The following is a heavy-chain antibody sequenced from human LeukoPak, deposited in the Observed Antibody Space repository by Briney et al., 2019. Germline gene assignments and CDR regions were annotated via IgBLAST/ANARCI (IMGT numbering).Heavy chain of an antibody. D-gene: IGHD6-13*01. CDR3: ATKSRGSSWYDYYYYGMDV. Sequence: GASVKLSCTASGYTFTGYAISWVRQTTGQGLEWMGWINPKGGNTGTTQKFQGRVTMTRNTSISTAYMELSSLRSEDTAVYYCATKSRGSSWYDYYYYGMDVWGQGTTVTVSS. CDR1: GYTFTGYA. V-gene: IGHV1-8*01. CDR2: INPKGGNT. J-gene: IGHJ6*02.